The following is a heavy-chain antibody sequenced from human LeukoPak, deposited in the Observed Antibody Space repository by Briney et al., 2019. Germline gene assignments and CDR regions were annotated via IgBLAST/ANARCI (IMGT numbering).Heavy chain of an antibody. Sequence: KPSETLSLTCTVSGGSISNDYWTWIRQPPGKGLEWIGDIYDSGSTRYNTSLESRVTISVDTSKNQFSLKLSSVTAADTAVYYCAKGGSTNFYYGDVWGQGTTVTVSS. CDR3: AKGGSTNFYYGDV. CDR1: GGSISNDY. V-gene: IGHV4-59*01. J-gene: IGHJ6*02. CDR2: IYDSGST. D-gene: IGHD2/OR15-2a*01.